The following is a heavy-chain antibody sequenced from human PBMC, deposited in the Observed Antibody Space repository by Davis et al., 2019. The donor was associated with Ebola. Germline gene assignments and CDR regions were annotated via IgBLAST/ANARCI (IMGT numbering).Heavy chain of an antibody. V-gene: IGHV3-30*03. CDR3: VGSGFQH. CDR1: GFTFSSYG. D-gene: IGHD3-10*01. CDR2: ISYDGSNK. Sequence: PGGSLRLSCAASGFTFSSYGMHWVRQAPGKGLEWVAVISYDGSNKYYADSVKGRFTISRDNSKNTLYLQMNSLRAEDTAVYYCVGSGFQHWGQGTLVTVSS. J-gene: IGHJ1*01.